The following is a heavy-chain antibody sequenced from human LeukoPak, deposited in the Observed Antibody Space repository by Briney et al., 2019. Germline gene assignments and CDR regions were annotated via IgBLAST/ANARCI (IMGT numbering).Heavy chain of an antibody. CDR1: GFTFSSYA. CDR2: ISGSGGST. CDR3: AGYCSSVSCRNIDY. D-gene: IGHD2-2*01. Sequence: GRSLRLSCAASGFTFSSYAMSWVRQAPGKGLEWVSAISGSGGSTYYADSVKGRFTISRDNSKNTLYLQMNSLRAEDTAVYYCAGYCSSVSCRNIDYWGQGTLVTVSS. J-gene: IGHJ4*02. V-gene: IGHV3-23*01.